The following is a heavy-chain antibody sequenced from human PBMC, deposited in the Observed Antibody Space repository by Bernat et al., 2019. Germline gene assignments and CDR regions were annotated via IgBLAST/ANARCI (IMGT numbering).Heavy chain of an antibody. CDR3: ARDLRIVGATRVGASDI. D-gene: IGHD1-26*01. J-gene: IGHJ3*02. Sequence: QVQLVESGGGVVQPGRSLRLSCAASGFTFSSYGMHWVRQAPGKGLEWVAVIWYDGSNKYYADSVKGRFTISRDNAKNSLYLQMNSLRAEDTAVYYCARDLRIVGATRVGASDIWGQGTMVTVSS. V-gene: IGHV3-33*01. CDR2: IWYDGSNK. CDR1: GFTFSSYG.